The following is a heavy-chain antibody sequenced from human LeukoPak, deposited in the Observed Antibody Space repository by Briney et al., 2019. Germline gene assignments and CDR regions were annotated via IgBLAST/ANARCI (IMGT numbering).Heavy chain of an antibody. CDR2: IHYSGST. CDR3: ARHFGGYSYGSLDY. V-gene: IGHV4-39*01. Sequence: SETLSLTCTVSGGSISSGSYYWGWIRQPPGKGLEWIGSIHYSGSTYYNPSLKSRVTIPVDTSKNQFSLKMRSVTAADTAVYYCARHFGGYSYGSLDYWGQGNLVTVSS. D-gene: IGHD5-18*01. J-gene: IGHJ4*02. CDR1: GGSISSGSYY.